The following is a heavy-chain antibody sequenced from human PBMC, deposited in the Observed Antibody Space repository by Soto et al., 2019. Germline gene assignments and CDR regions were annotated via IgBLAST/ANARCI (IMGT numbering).Heavy chain of an antibody. D-gene: IGHD3-3*01. J-gene: IGHJ6*02. CDR3: ARDLTYYDFWSGYSPEAYGMDV. Sequence: GGSLRLSCAASGFTFSSYGMHWVRQAPGKGLEWVAVIWYDGSNKYYADSVKGRFTISRDNSKNTLYLQMNSLRAEDTAVYYCARDLTYYDFWSGYSPEAYGMDVWGQGTTVTVSS. V-gene: IGHV3-33*01. CDR2: IWYDGSNK. CDR1: GFTFSSYG.